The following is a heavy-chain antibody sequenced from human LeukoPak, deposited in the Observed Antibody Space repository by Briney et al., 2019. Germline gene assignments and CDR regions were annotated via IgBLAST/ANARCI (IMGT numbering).Heavy chain of an antibody. CDR3: ARGARSAYCSSTSCHYYYYMDV. D-gene: IGHD2-2*01. Sequence: SETLSLTCAVSGYSISNGYYWGWIRQPPGKGLEWIGSIYHSGSTYYNPSLKSRVTISVDTSKNQFSLKLSSVTAADTAVYYCARGARSAYCSSTSCHYYYYMDVWGKGTTVTVSS. CDR1: GYSISNGYY. J-gene: IGHJ6*03. V-gene: IGHV4-38-2*01. CDR2: IYHSGST.